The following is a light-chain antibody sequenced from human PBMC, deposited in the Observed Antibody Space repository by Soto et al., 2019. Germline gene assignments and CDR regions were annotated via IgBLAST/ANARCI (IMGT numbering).Light chain of an antibody. CDR2: TNN. CDR1: SSNIGSNY. Sequence: QSVLTQPPSRSGTPGQRVTISCSGSSSNIGSNYVYWYQQLPGTAPKLLISTNNQRPSGVPDRFSGSKSGTSASLAISGLRSEDEADYYCAAWDDSLSGVEFGGGTQLTVL. V-gene: IGLV1-47*02. CDR3: AAWDDSLSGVE. J-gene: IGLJ3*02.